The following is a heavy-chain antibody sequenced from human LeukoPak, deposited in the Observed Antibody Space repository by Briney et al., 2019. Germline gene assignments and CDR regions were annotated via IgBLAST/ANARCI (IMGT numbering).Heavy chain of an antibody. Sequence: SETLSLTCVVSGDSISSNRYYWGWIRQPPGKGLEWIGSIFYSGRTYNNPSLKSRVTMSVDTSKKQFSLNLTSVTAADTAVYYCARTSAARYAFDIWGQGTMVTVSS. V-gene: IGHV4-39*07. D-gene: IGHD6-6*01. J-gene: IGHJ3*02. CDR2: IFYSGRT. CDR1: GDSISSNRYY. CDR3: ARTSAARYAFDI.